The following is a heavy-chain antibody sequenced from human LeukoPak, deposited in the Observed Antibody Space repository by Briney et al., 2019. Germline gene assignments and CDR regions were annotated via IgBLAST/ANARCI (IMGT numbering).Heavy chain of an antibody. CDR3: ARGRALVTPLDY. V-gene: IGHV4-30-2*01. CDR2: IYHSGST. D-gene: IGHD4-23*01. Sequence: PSETLSLTCTVSGGSISSGGYYWSWIRQPPGKGLEWIGYIYHSGSTYYNPSLKSRVTISVDTSKNQFSLKLSSVTAADTAVYYCARGRALVTPLDYWSQGTLVTVSS. CDR1: GGSISSGGYY. J-gene: IGHJ4*02.